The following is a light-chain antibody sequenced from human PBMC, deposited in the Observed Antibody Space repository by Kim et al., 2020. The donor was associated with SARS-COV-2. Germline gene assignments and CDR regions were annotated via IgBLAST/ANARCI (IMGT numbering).Light chain of an antibody. Sequence: SPGESAAPPSRASPSVSSALAWYQQKPGQATRLVIYGTATRATGIPARFSGSGSGTEFTLTISSLQSEDFAIYFCQQYNSWPALSFGGGTKVDIK. V-gene: IGKV3-15*01. J-gene: IGKJ4*01. CDR1: PSVSSA. CDR3: QQYNSWPALS. CDR2: GTA.